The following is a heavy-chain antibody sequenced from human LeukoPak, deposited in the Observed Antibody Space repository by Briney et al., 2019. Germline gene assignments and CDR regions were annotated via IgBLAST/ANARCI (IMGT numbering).Heavy chain of an antibody. CDR3: ASLELGYCSGGSCSTKGFDY. J-gene: IGHJ4*02. V-gene: IGHV1-2*06. CDR2: INPNSGGT. CDR1: GYTFTGYY. Sequence: ASVKVSCKASGYTFTGYYMHWVRQAPGQGLEWMGRINPNSGGTNYAQKFQGRVTMTRDTSISTAYMELSRLRSDDTAVYYCASLELGYCSGGSCSTKGFDYWGQGTLATVSS. D-gene: IGHD2-15*01.